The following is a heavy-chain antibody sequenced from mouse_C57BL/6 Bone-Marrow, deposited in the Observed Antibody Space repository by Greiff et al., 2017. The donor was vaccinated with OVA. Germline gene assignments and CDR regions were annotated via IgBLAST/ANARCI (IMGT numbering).Heavy chain of an antibody. J-gene: IGHJ3*01. D-gene: IGHD1-1*01. V-gene: IGHV1-55*01. CDR1: GYTFTSYW. Sequence: QVQLQQSGAELVKPRASVKMSCKASGYTFTSYWITWVKQRPGQGLEWIGDIYPGSGSTNYNEKFKSKATLTVDTSSSTAYMQLSSLTSEDSAVYYCAREEGTTVESYWGQGTLVTVSA. CDR3: AREEGTTVESY. CDR2: IYPGSGST.